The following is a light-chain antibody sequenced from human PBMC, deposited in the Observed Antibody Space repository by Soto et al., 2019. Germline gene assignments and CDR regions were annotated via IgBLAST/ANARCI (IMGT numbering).Light chain of an antibody. CDR3: QQSYSTLIT. CDR2: AAS. Sequence: DIQMTQSPSSLSASVGYRFTITCRASQSISNYLNWYQQKPGKAPKLLIYAASSLQSGVPSRFSGSGSGTDFTLTISSLQPEDFATYYCQQSYSTLITFGQGTRLEIK. CDR1: QSISNY. J-gene: IGKJ5*01. V-gene: IGKV1-39*01.